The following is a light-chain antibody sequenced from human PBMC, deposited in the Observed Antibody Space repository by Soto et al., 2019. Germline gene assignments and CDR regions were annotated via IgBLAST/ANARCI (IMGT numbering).Light chain of an antibody. CDR1: QSVSSN. Sequence: EIVMTQSPATLSVSPGERATLSCRASQSVSSNLAWYQQKPGQAPRLLIYGASTRATGIPARFSGSGSGTDFTFTISSLQPEDIATYYCQQYSHLITFGQGTRLEI. CDR2: GAS. V-gene: IGKV3-15*01. J-gene: IGKJ5*01. CDR3: QQYSHLIT.